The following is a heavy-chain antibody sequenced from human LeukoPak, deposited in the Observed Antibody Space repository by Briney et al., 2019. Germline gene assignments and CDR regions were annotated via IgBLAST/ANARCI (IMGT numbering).Heavy chain of an antibody. CDR2: IYYSGST. V-gene: IGHV4-59*08. Sequence: SETLSLTCTVSGGSISRYSWSWIRQPPGKGLEWIGYIYYSGSTNYNPSLKSRVTISVDTSKNQFSLKLSSVTAADTAVYYCARRSYGTDYFDYWGQGTLVTVSS. D-gene: IGHD5-18*01. J-gene: IGHJ4*02. CDR3: ARRSYGTDYFDY. CDR1: GGSISRYS.